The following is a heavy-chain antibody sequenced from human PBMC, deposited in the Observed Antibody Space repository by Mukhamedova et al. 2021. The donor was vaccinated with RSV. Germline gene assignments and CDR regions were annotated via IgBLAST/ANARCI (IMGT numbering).Heavy chain of an antibody. CDR2: ISYDGSNK. Sequence: SSYAMHWVRQAPGKGLEWVAVISYDGSNKYYADSVKGRFTISRDNSKNTLYLQMNSLRAEDTAVYYCARGCGLPLLLPSDYWGQG. J-gene: IGHJ4*02. V-gene: IGHV3-30*04. D-gene: IGHD5-18*01. CDR1: SSYA. CDR3: ARGCGLPLLLPSDY.